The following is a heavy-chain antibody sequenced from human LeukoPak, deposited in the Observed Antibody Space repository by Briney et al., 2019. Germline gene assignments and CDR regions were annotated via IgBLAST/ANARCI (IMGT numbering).Heavy chain of an antibody. CDR1: GGSISSSSYY. CDR2: IYYSGNT. D-gene: IGHD1-26*01. Sequence: SETLSLTCTVSGGSISSSSYYWGWIRQPPGKGLEWIGSIYYSGNTNQNPSLKSRVTISVDTSKNQFSLKLSSVTAADTAVYYCAKNGQSGFSFDPWGQGTLVTVSS. J-gene: IGHJ5*02. CDR3: AKNGQSGFSFDP. V-gene: IGHV4-39*07.